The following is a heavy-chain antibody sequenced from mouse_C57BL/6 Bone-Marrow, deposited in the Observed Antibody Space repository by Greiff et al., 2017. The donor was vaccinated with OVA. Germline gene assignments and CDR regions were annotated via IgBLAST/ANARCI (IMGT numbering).Heavy chain of an antibody. J-gene: IGHJ1*03. CDR3: ARHSYYGSSYWYFDV. Sequence: EVKLMESGGGLVQPGGSLKLSCAASGFTFSDYYMYWVRQTPEKRLEWVAYISNGGGSTYYPDTVKGRFTISRDNAKNTLYLQMSRLKSEDTAMYYCARHSYYGSSYWYFDVSGTGTTVTVSS. CDR1: GFTFSDYY. V-gene: IGHV5-12*01. CDR2: ISNGGGST. D-gene: IGHD1-1*01.